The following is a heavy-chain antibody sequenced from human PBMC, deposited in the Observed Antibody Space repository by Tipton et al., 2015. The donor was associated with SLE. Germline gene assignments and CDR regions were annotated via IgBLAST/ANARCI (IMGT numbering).Heavy chain of an antibody. V-gene: IGHV4-59*01. CDR2: VFYSGST. CDR1: GGSISSYY. Sequence: TLSLTCTVSGGSISSYYWSWIRQPPGKGLEWIGFVFYSGSTNYNPSLKSRVTISIDTSKNQFSLKLNSVTAADTAVYYCARDSVVTATNDAFDIWGQGTMVTVVS. D-gene: IGHD2-21*02. J-gene: IGHJ3*02. CDR3: ARDSVVTATNDAFDI.